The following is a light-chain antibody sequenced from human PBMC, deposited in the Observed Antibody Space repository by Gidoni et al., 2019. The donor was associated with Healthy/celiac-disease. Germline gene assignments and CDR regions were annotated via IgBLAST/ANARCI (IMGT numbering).Light chain of an antibody. CDR1: QSVSSY. J-gene: IGKJ5*01. Sequence: EFVLTQSPATLPLSPGERATLSCRASQSVSSYLAWYQQKPGQAPRLLIYDASNRATGIPARFSGSGSGTDFTLTISSLEPEDFAVYYCQQRSNWPITFGQXTRLEIK. CDR2: DAS. V-gene: IGKV3-11*01. CDR3: QQRSNWPIT.